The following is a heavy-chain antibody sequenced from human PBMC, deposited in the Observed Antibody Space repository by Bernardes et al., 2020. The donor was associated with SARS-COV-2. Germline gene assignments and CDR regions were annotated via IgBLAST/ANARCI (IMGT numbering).Heavy chain of an antibody. J-gene: IGHJ3*02. CDR2: ISDSGDTT. CDR1: GFTFTSHA. CDR3: AKEPYSSGPDAFDI. V-gene: IGHV3-23*01. Sequence: GSLRLSCAASGFTFTSHAMNWVRQAPGKGLEWVSVISDSGDTTYYADSVKGRFTISRDNSKNTVYLHMNSLRAADTAVYFCAKEPYSSGPDAFDIWGQGTMVTVSS. D-gene: IGHD6-19*01.